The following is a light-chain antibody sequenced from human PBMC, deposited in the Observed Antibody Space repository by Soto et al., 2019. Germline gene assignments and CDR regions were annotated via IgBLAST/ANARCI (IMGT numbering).Light chain of an antibody. CDR1: QSVTGS. Sequence: EIVLTQSPATLPLFPGERATLSCRASQSVTGSVAWYQQRPGQAPRLLIYDTSNRATDIPARFSGGGSGTDFTLSISSLEPEDSAVYYCQHRATFGQGTRLEI. J-gene: IGKJ5*01. CDR3: QHRAT. CDR2: DTS. V-gene: IGKV3-11*01.